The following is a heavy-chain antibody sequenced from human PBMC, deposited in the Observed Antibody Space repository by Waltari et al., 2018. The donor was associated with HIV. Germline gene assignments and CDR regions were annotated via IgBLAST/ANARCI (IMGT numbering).Heavy chain of an antibody. J-gene: IGHJ4*02. CDR2: IKQDGSEK. Sequence: EVQLVESGGGLVQPGGSLRLSCAASGFTFSSSWMSWVRQAPGKGLEWVANIKQDGSEKYYVDSVKGRFTISRDNAKNSLYLQMNSLRAEDTAVYYCAAAGFFDYWGQGTLVTVSS. V-gene: IGHV3-7*01. CDR3: AAAGFFDY. D-gene: IGHD2-15*01. CDR1: GFTFSSSW.